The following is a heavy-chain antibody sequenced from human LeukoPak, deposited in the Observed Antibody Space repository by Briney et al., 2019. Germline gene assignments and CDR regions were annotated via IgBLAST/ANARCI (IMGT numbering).Heavy chain of an antibody. Sequence: PSETLSLTCTVSGGSIISYYWSWIRQPPGKGLEWIGYIFYDGSTNYNPSLKSRVTISVDTSKRQFSLKLSSVTAADTAVYYCARGWTVTTVPLWGQGTLVTVSS. CDR3: ARGWTVTTVPL. J-gene: IGHJ4*02. V-gene: IGHV4-59*08. D-gene: IGHD4-17*01. CDR2: IFYDGST. CDR1: GGSIISYY.